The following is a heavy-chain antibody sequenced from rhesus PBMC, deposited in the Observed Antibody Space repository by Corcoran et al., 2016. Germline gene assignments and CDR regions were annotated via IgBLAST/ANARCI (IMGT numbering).Heavy chain of an antibody. CDR3: ARGARNFWTGYYTGFDY. J-gene: IGHJ4*01. CDR2: ISYSGST. CDR1: GYSISSGYG. D-gene: IGHD3-3*01. Sequence: QVQLQESGPGVVKPSETLSLTCAVSGYSISSGYGWSWIRQPPGKGLEWSGYISYSGSTSYNPSLKSRVTISRDTSKNQFSLKLSSVTAADTAVYYCARGARNFWTGYYTGFDYWGQGVLVTVSS. V-gene: IGHV4-122*02.